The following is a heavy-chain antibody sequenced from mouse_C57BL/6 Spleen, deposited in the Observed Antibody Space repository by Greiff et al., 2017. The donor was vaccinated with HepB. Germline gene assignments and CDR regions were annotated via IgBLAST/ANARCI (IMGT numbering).Heavy chain of an antibody. V-gene: IGHV1-80*01. CDR3: ARSDYYGSSGDY. Sequence: QVQLQQSGAELVKPGASVKISCKASGYAFSRYWMNWVKQRPGQGLEWIGQIYPGDGDTNYNGKFKGKATLTADKSSSTAYMQLSSLTSEDSAVYFCARSDYYGSSGDYWGQGTTLTVPS. CDR2: IYPGDGDT. D-gene: IGHD1-1*01. J-gene: IGHJ2*01. CDR1: GYAFSRYW.